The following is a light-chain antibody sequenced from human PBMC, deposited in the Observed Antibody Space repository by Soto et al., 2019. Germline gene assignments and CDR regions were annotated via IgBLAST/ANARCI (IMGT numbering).Light chain of an antibody. V-gene: IGKV4-1*01. CDR1: QSVLFSSNNQSY. CDR2: WAS. CDR3: HQYYITPRT. Sequence: DIVMSQSPDSLAVSLGERATINCKSSQSVLFSSNNQSYLAWYQQKPGQPPKLLIYWASTRESGVPDRFSGSGSGTDFTLTISSLQSEDVAIYYCHQYYITPRTFGQGTKVEIK. J-gene: IGKJ1*01.